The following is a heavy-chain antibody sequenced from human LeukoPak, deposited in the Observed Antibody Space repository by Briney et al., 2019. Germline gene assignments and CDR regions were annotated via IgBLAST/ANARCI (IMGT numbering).Heavy chain of an antibody. CDR2: INDSGTT. J-gene: IGHJ4*02. Sequence: SETLSLTCAAYGGSFSGYYWGWIRQPPGKGLEWIGDINDSGTTKYNPTLKSRVTISIDTSKNQFSLKVKSVTAADTAVYYCARLPLGAFGEVLNFDSWGQGILVTVSS. V-gene: IGHV4-34*01. CDR1: GGSFSGYY. CDR3: ARLPLGAFGEVLNFDS. D-gene: IGHD3-10*01.